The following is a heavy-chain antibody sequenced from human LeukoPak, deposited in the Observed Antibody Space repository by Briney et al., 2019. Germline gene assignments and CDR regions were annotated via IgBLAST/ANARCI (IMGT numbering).Heavy chain of an antibody. CDR2: ISGSGGST. CDR3: AKDRRLAYSSLFDI. J-gene: IGHJ3*02. D-gene: IGHD6-13*01. CDR1: GSTFSSYA. Sequence: PGRSLRLSCAASGSTFSSYAMSWVRQAPGKGLEWVSAISGSGGSTYYADSVKGRFTISRDNSKNTLYLQMNSLRAEDTAVYYCAKDRRLAYSSLFDIWGQGTMVTVSS. V-gene: IGHV3-23*01.